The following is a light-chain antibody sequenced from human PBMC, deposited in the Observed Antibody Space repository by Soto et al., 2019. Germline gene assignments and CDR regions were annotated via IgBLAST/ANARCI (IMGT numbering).Light chain of an antibody. CDR2: GAS. J-gene: IGKJ4*01. CDR3: QQYNNWTPSLT. Sequence: EIVMTQSPATLSVSPGERATLSCRASQSVSSNLAWYQQKPGQAPRLLIYGASTRATGIPARFSGSGSGTEFTLTISSLQSEYFAVYYCQQYNNWTPSLTFGGGTKVDIK. CDR1: QSVSSN. V-gene: IGKV3-15*01.